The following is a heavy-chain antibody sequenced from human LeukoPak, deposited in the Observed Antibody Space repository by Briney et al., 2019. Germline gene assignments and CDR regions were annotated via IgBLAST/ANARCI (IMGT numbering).Heavy chain of an antibody. CDR2: IIPIFGTA. D-gene: IGHD3-22*01. CDR1: GGTFSSYD. J-gene: IGHJ4*02. V-gene: IGHV1-69*05. Sequence: GASVRVSCKASGGTFSSYDISWVRQAPGQGLEWMGGIIPIFGTANYAQKFQGRVTITTDESTSTAYMELSSLRSEDTAVYYCARVNYYDSSGYFDYWGQGTLVTVSS. CDR3: ARVNYYDSSGYFDY.